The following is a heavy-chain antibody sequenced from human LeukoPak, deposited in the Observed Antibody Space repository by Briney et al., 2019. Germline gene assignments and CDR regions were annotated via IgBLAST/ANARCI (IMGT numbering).Heavy chain of an antibody. V-gene: IGHV4-4*07. CDR3: ARAGGGSYYGSGSSFRYYFDY. D-gene: IGHD3-10*01. Sequence: SETLSLTCTVSGGSISSYYWSWIRQPAGKGLEWIGRIYTSGSTNYNPSLKSRVTMSVDTSKNQFSLKLSSVTAADTAVYYCARAGGGSYYGSGSSFRYYFDYWGQGTLVTVSS. J-gene: IGHJ4*02. CDR1: GGSISSYY. CDR2: IYTSGST.